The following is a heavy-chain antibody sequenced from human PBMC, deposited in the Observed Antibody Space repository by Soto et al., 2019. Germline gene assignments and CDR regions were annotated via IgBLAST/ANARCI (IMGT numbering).Heavy chain of an antibody. V-gene: IGHV3-15*01. Sequence: EVQMVESGGGLVQPGGSLRLSCVASGFTFSYAWMSWVRQAPGKGPEWVGRIKSKTDGGTTDYPAPVKGRFTLSRDDSKNTVYLQMNSLKTEDTAIYYCTHDYGDYRYYFDYWGQGTLVTVSS. CDR1: GFTFSYAW. D-gene: IGHD4-17*01. CDR2: IKSKTDGGTT. J-gene: IGHJ4*02. CDR3: THDYGDYRYYFDY.